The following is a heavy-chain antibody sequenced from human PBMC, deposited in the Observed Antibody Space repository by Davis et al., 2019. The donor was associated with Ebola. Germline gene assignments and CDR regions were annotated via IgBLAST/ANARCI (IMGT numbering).Heavy chain of an antibody. J-gene: IGHJ5*02. V-gene: IGHV3-73*01. CDR3: ARAIQSYNWFDL. CDR1: GFTFSGSA. CDR2: IRSKANTYAT. D-gene: IGHD5-18*01. Sequence: PGGSLRLSCAASGFTFSGSALHWVRQASGKGLEWVGRIRSKANTYATAYAASVKGRFTISRDDSKNTAYLQMNSLKTEDTAVYYCARAIQSYNWFDLWGQGTLVTVSS.